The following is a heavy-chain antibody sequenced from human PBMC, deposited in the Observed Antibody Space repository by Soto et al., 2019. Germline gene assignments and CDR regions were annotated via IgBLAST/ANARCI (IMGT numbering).Heavy chain of an antibody. CDR3: ARDGTPLAVARLNWFDP. V-gene: IGHV1-69*12. Sequence: QVQLVQSGAEVKKPGSSVKVSCKASGGTFSSYAISWVRQAPGQGLEWMGGIIPIFGTANYAQKFQGRVTITADESTSTAYMELSSLRSEDTAVYYCARDGTPLAVARLNWFDPWGQGTLVTVSS. D-gene: IGHD6-19*01. CDR2: IIPIFGTA. CDR1: GGTFSSYA. J-gene: IGHJ5*02.